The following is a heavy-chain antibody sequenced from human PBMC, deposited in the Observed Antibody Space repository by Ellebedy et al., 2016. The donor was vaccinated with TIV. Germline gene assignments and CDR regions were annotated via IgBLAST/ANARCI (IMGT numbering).Heavy chain of an antibody. Sequence: GGSLRLXCAASGFTFSGYWMSWVRQAPGKGLEWIGRIRSQIDGGTTDYAAPMRGRIIVSRDDSTNTLYLQMNTLTSEDTGVYYCVTDQVGFGMDVWGQGTTVTVSS. V-gene: IGHV3-15*01. D-gene: IGHD1-26*01. J-gene: IGHJ6*02. CDR2: IRSQIDGGTT. CDR1: GFTFSGYW. CDR3: VTDQVGFGMDV.